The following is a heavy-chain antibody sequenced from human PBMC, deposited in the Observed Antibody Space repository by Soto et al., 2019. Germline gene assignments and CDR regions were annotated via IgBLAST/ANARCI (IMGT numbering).Heavy chain of an antibody. CDR3: ARRSVYYDFWSGYCDAFDI. CDR2: IYYSGST. J-gene: IGHJ3*02. CDR1: GGSISSYY. D-gene: IGHD3-3*01. Sequence: QVQLQESGPGLVKPSETLSLTCTVSGGSISSYYWSWIRQPPGKGLEWIGYIYYSGSTNYNPSLKSRVTISVDTSKNQFSLKLSSVTAADTAVYYCARRSVYYDFWSGYCDAFDIWGQGTMVTVSS. V-gene: IGHV4-59*01.